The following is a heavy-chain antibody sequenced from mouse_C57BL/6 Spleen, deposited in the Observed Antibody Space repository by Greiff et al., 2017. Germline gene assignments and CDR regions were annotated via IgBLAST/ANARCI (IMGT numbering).Heavy chain of an antibody. CDR3: TRWDYSNYYFDY. J-gene: IGHJ2*01. CDR1: GYTFTDYE. D-gene: IGHD2-5*01. CDR2: IDPETGGT. Sequence: VQLQQSGAELVRPGASVTLSCKASGYTFTDYEMHWVKQTPVHGLEWIGAIDPETGGTAYNQKFKGKAILTADKSSSTAYMELRSLTSEDSAVXYCTRWDYSNYYFDYWGQGTTLTGSS. V-gene: IGHV1-15*01.